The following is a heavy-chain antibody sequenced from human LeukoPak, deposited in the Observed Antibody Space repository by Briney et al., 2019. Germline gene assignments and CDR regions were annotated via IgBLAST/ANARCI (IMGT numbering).Heavy chain of an antibody. D-gene: IGHD1-26*01. CDR3: ARDLSGSFHYYFDY. Sequence: GGSLRLSCAASGFTFSSYSMNWVRQAPGKGLEWVSSISSSSSYIYYADSVKGRFTISRDNAKNSLYLQMNSVRAEDTAVYYCARDLSGSFHYYFDYWGQGALVTVSS. CDR2: ISSSSSYI. V-gene: IGHV3-21*01. J-gene: IGHJ4*02. CDR1: GFTFSSYS.